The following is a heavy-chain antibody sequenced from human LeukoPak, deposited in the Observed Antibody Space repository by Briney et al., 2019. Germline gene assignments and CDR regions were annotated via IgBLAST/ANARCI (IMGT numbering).Heavy chain of an antibody. D-gene: IGHD6-13*01. CDR1: EFTFSNYA. J-gene: IGHJ4*02. CDR2: ISNSGGEI. Sequence: PGGSLRLSCAASEFTFSNYAMSWVRQAPGKGLEWVSVISNSGGEIYYVDSVKGRFTISRDNSKNTLYLQLNSLRPEDPAVYYCARGIRRYPEPSSWSCFAYWGQGTLVTVSS. CDR3: ARGIRRYPEPSSWSCFAY. V-gene: IGHV3-23*01.